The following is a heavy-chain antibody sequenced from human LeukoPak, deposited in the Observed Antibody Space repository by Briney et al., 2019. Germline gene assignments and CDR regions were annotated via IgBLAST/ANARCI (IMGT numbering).Heavy chain of an antibody. CDR3: AREVGYYYDSSGYP. CDR2: ISSSSSYI. J-gene: IGHJ5*02. CDR1: GFTFSSYS. D-gene: IGHD3-22*01. Sequence: GGSLRLSCAASGFTFSSYSMNWVRRAPGKGLEWVSSISSSSSYIYYADSVKGRFTISRGNAKNSLYLQMNSLRAEDTAVYYCAREVGYYYDSSGYPWGQGTLVTVSS. V-gene: IGHV3-21*01.